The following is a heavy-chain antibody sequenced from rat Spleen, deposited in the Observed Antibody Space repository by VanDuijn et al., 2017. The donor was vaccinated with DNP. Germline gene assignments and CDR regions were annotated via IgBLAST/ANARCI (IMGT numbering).Heavy chain of an antibody. CDR1: GFTFSDYN. J-gene: IGHJ2*01. D-gene: IGHD1-11*01. Sequence: EVQLVESGGGLVQPGRSLKLSCAASGFTFSDYNMAWVRQAPTKGLEWVTSISPSGGGTYYRDSVMGRFTIFRDVPKSTLYLQMDSLRSEDTATYYCVRYSLRRVWDYWGQGVMVTVSS. CDR3: VRYSLRRVWDY. CDR2: ISPSGGGT. V-gene: IGHV5S23*01.